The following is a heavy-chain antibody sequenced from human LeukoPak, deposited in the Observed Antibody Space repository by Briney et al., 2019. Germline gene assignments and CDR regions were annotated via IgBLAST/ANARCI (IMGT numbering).Heavy chain of an antibody. CDR3: ARGDGYNPFDY. J-gene: IGHJ4*02. CDR1: CYRVASYY. Sequence: ASVKGAGRAPCYRVASYYMHSVRQPPGQGLGWMGIINPSGGSTSYAQKFQGRVTMTRDTSTSTVYMELSSLRSEDTAVYYCARGDGYNPFDYWGQGTLVTVSS. D-gene: IGHD5-24*01. CDR2: INPSGGST. V-gene: IGHV1-46*01.